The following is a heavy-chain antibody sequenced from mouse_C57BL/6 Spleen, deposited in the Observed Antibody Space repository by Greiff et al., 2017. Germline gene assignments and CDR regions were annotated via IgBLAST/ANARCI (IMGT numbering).Heavy chain of an antibody. D-gene: IGHD1-1*01. Sequence: EVKVVESGGGLVKPGGSLKLSCAASGFTFSSYAMSWVRQTPEKRLEWVATISDGGSYTYYPDNVKGRFTISRDNAKNNLYLQMSHLKSEDTAMYYCAREDYGSFYAMDYWGQRTSVTVSS. J-gene: IGHJ4*01. V-gene: IGHV5-4*01. CDR3: AREDYGSFYAMDY. CDR2: ISDGGSYT. CDR1: GFTFSSYA.